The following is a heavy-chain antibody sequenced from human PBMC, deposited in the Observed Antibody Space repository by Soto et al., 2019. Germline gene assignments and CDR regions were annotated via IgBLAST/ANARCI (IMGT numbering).Heavy chain of an antibody. CDR2: IIPLFGTR. J-gene: IGHJ4*02. CDR1: GDTFSNYA. Sequence: QVQLVQSGAEVKKPGSSVKVSCKTSGDTFSNYAITWVRQAPGQGLEWMGGIIPLFGTRNYAQKFQGRVTITADKSTSTAYMELNSLRSEDTAVYYCARDRFFGSGSYVPYYFDYWGQGTLVTASS. V-gene: IGHV1-69*06. CDR3: ARDRFFGSGSYVPYYFDY. D-gene: IGHD3-10*01.